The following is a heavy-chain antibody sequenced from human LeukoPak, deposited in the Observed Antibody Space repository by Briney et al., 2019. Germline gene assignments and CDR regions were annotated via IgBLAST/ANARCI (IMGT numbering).Heavy chain of an antibody. V-gene: IGHV3-53*01. CDR2: VYIGGTT. J-gene: IGHJ4*02. Sequence: GGSLRLSCVGSGFTVNSNYMNWVRQAPGKGLEWVSVVYIGGTTYYADSVKGRFTISRDNSKNTLYLQMNSLRAEDTAVYYCAKYPGPETDFDYWGQGTLVTVSS. CDR1: GFTVNSNY. D-gene: IGHD2-8*02. CDR3: AKYPGPETDFDY.